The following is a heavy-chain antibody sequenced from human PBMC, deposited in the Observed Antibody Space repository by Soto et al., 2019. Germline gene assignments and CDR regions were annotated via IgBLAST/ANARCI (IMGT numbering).Heavy chain of an antibody. Sequence: SGPTLVNPTQTLTLTCTFSGFSLSTSGMCVSWIRQPPGKALEWLARIDWDDDKYYSTSLKTRLTISKDTSKNQVVLTMTNMDPVDTATYYCAHYLIAAAGQTSGFVYWGQGTLVTVSS. V-gene: IGHV2-70*11. D-gene: IGHD6-13*01. J-gene: IGHJ4*02. CDR2: IDWDDDK. CDR1: GFSLSTSGMC. CDR3: AHYLIAAAGQTSGFVY.